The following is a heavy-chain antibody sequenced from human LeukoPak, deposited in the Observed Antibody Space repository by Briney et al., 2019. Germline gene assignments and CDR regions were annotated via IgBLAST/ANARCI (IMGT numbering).Heavy chain of an antibody. CDR1: GFTFSSYA. V-gene: IGHV3-30*04. CDR3: ARETQPTYYYDSSGYSVGY. Sequence: GRSLRLSCAASGFTFSSYAMHWVRQAPGKGLEWVAVISYDGSNKYYADSVKGRFTISRDNSKNMLYLQMNSLRAEDTAVYYCARETQPTYYYDSSGYSVGYWGQGTLVTVSS. CDR2: ISYDGSNK. J-gene: IGHJ4*02. D-gene: IGHD3-22*01.